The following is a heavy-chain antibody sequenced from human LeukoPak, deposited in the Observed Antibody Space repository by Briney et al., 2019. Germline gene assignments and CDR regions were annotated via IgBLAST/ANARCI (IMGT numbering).Heavy chain of an antibody. V-gene: IGHV4-59*08. CDR2: IYYSGST. Sequence: SETLSLTCTVSGGSISSYYWSWIRQPPGKGLEWIGYIYYSGSTNYNPSLKRRVTISVDTSKNQFSLKLSSVTAADTAVYYCARHLGYNWFDPWGQGTLVTVPS. D-gene: IGHD3-16*01. CDR1: GGSISSYY. J-gene: IGHJ5*02. CDR3: ARHLGYNWFDP.